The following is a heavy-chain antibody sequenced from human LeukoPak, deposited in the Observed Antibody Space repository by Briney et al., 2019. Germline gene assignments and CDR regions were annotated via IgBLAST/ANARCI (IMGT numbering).Heavy chain of an antibody. CDR2: ISGSGGST. J-gene: IGHJ6*02. CDR1: GFTFSSYA. Sequence: GGSLRLSCAASGFTFSSYAMSWVRQAPGKGLEWVSAISGSGGSTYYADSVKGRFTISRDNSKNTLYLQMNSLRAEDTAVYYCAKDLHEATAAGSYGMDVWGQGTTVTVSS. V-gene: IGHV3-23*01. D-gene: IGHD6-13*01. CDR3: AKDLHEATAAGSYGMDV.